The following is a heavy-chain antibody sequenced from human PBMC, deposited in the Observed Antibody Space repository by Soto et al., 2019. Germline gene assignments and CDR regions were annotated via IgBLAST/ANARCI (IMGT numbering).Heavy chain of an antibody. CDR1: GFTFSTYW. CDR3: ARVGTGYYYKDV. CDR2: INGDGRVT. Sequence: EVQLVESGGVLVQPGGSLRLSCAASGFTFSTYWMHWVRQAPGKGLVWVSRINGDGRVTTYADSVKGRFTVSRDNAKNTLYLAMNSLRAEDTAVYYCARVGTGYYYKDVWGKGTTVTVSS. D-gene: IGHD1-1*01. J-gene: IGHJ6*03. V-gene: IGHV3-74*01.